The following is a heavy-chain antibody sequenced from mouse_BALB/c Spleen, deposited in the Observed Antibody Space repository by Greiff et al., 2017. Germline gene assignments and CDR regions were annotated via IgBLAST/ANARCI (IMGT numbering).Heavy chain of an antibody. D-gene: IGHD2-10*01. J-gene: IGHJ3*01. CDR2: INPSSGYT. CDR3: AREWAYYGNYGAY. Sequence: QVQLKESGAELARPGASVKMSCKASGYTFTSYTMHWVKQRPGQGLEWIGYINPSSGYTNYNQKFKDKATLTADKSSSTAYMQLSSLTSEDSAVYYCAREWAYYGNYGAYWGQGTLVTVSA. CDR1: GYTFTSYT. V-gene: IGHV1-4*01.